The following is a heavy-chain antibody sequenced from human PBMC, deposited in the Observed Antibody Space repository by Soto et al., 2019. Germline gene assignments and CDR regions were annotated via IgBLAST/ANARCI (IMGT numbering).Heavy chain of an antibody. J-gene: IGHJ5*02. D-gene: IGHD6-13*01. V-gene: IGHV3-21*02. Sequence: EVQLVESGGGLVKPGGSLRLSCAASGYTFRSLTMNWVRQAPGKGLEWVSTISSNSAYIYYTDALRGRFTISRDNAKNSLHLQMNSLRAEDTAVYYCTRDASRDSSARGWFDPWGAATLVTVSS. CDR2: ISSNSAYI. CDR1: GYTFRSLT. CDR3: TRDASRDSSARGWFDP.